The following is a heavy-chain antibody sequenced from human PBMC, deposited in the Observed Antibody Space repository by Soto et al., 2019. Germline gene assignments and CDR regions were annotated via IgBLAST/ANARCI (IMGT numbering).Heavy chain of an antibody. V-gene: IGHV3-23*01. CDR1: GFTFSSYA. CDR3: AKDYGGPSTIFGESPDAFDI. J-gene: IGHJ3*02. CDR2: ISGSGGST. D-gene: IGHD3-3*01. Sequence: GGSLRLSCAASGFTFSSYAMSWVRQAPGKGLEWVSAISGSGGSTYYADSVKGRFTISRDNSKNTLYLQMNSLRAEDTAVYYCAKDYGGPSTIFGESPDAFDIWGQGTMVTVSS.